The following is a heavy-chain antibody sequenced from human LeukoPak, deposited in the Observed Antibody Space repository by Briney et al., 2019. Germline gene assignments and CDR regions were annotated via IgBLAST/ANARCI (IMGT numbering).Heavy chain of an antibody. D-gene: IGHD3-22*01. V-gene: IGHV3-23*01. CDR2: VSGSGGNT. Sequence: PGGSLRLSCVSSGFIFSSYVMSWVRQAPGKGLEWVATVSGSGGNTHYADSVKGRFTISRDNTKNTLSLQMNSLRAEDTAVYYCAKEWGSSSYYYSFFDYWGQGTLVTVSS. CDR3: AKEWGSSSYYYSFFDY. J-gene: IGHJ4*02. CDR1: GFIFSSYV.